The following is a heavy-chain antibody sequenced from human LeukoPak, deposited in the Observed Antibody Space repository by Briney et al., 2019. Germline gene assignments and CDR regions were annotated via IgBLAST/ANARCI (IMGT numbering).Heavy chain of an antibody. Sequence: GGSLRLSCAASGFTFSSYGIHWVRQAPGQGLEWMGIINPSGGSTTYAQKFQGRVTMTRDMSTSTVYMDLISLRSEDTAVYYCARGHLSGYFDYWGQGTLVTVSS. V-gene: IGHV1-46*01. D-gene: IGHD3-10*01. CDR3: ARGHLSGYFDY. J-gene: IGHJ4*02. CDR1: GFTFSSYG. CDR2: INPSGGST.